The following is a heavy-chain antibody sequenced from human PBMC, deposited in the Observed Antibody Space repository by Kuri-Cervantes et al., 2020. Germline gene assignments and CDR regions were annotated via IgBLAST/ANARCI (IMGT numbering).Heavy chain of an antibody. V-gene: IGHV3-30*03. J-gene: IGHJ6*02. D-gene: IGHD6-13*01. CDR2: ISYDGSNK. Sequence: GESLKISCAASGFTFSSYSMNWVRQAPGKGLEWVAVISYDGSNKYYADSVKGRFTISRDNSKNTLYLQMNSLRAEDTAVYYCARDAGEYSSSWSNYYYYYYGMDVWGQGTTVTVSS. CDR1: GFTFSSYS. CDR3: ARDAGEYSSSWSNYYYYYYGMDV.